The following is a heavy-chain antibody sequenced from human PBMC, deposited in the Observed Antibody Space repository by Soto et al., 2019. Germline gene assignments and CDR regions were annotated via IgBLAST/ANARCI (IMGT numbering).Heavy chain of an antibody. D-gene: IGHD1-26*01. Sequence: PSETLSLTCTVSGGSITNSNWWSWVRLPPAKGLEWIGDIYHAGSTKYNPSLERRVTMSVATSNNQFALTLTSVTAADTAVYFCARGPPIVGNTTPLDSWGQGTLVTVSS. V-gene: IGHV4-4*02. CDR2: IYHAGST. CDR3: ARGPPIVGNTTPLDS. J-gene: IGHJ4*02. CDR1: GGSITNSNW.